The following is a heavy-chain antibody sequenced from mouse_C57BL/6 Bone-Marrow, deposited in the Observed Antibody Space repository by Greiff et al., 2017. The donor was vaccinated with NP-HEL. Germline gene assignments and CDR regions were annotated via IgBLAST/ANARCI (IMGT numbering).Heavy chain of an antibody. J-gene: IGHJ4*01. CDR1: GYAFSSSW. CDR3: ARGGRSGPYAMDD. Sequence: QVQLQQSGPELVKPGASVKISCKASGYAFSSSWMNWVKQRPGKGLEWIGRIYPGDGDTNYNGKFKGKATLTADKSSSTAYMQLSSLTAEDSAVYFCARGGRSGPYAMDDWGQGTSVTVSS. CDR2: IYPGDGDT. V-gene: IGHV1-82*01.